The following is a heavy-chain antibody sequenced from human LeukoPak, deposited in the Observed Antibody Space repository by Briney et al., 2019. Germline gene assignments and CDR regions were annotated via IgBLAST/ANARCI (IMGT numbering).Heavy chain of an antibody. V-gene: IGHV3-7*01. CDR2: INQDGSEE. D-gene: IGHD5-12*01. J-gene: IGHJ4*02. CDR3: VRDGGVSGYDLLDY. CDR1: GITFSSSW. Sequence: GGPLRLSCVASGITFSSSWMSWVRQAPGKGLEWVAHINQDGSEEHYMDSVKARFTISRDNAKNSLSLQMNSLRAEDTAVYYCVRDGGVSGYDLLDYWGQGTLVTVSS.